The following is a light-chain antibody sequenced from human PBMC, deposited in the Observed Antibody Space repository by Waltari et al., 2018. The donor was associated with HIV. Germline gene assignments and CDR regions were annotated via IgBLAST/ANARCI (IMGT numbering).Light chain of an antibody. V-gene: IGKV4-1*01. CDR3: HQYFSSPLT. CDR1: QRVLYSTNNKNY. J-gene: IGKJ4*01. CDR2: WAS. Sequence: DIVMTQSPDSLAVSLGDRATINCASSQRVLYSTNNKNYLGWYQVRPGQPPRFLISWASTRESGVPDRFSGSGSGTNFTLTITGLQAEDVATYYCHQYFSSPLTFGEGTTVEI.